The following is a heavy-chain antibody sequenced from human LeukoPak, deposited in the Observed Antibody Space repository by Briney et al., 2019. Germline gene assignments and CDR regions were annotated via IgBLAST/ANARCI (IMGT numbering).Heavy chain of an antibody. CDR1: GGSISSGGYY. Sequence: PSETLSLTCTVSGGSISSGGYYWSWIRQHPGKGLEWIGYIYCSGSTYYNPSLKGRVTISVDTSKNQFSLKLSSVTAADTAVYYCARRHRGYGDYAGAFDIWGQGTMVTVSS. CDR3: ARRHRGYGDYAGAFDI. J-gene: IGHJ3*02. V-gene: IGHV4-31*03. CDR2: IYCSGST. D-gene: IGHD4-17*01.